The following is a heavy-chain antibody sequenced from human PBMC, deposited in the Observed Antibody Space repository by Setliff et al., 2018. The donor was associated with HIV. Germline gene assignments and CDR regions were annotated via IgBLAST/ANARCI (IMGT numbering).Heavy chain of an antibody. D-gene: IGHD2-21*01. Sequence: GSLKLSCTVSGLLFSDAWVSWVRQAPGKGLEWVGRIKNIGSGGTSNYAAPVSGRFTISRDDSKNTLYLQMNSLKTEDTAVYYCTTDLTYCGGDCYPPYFDYWGQGTLVTVSS. V-gene: IGHV3-15*01. CDR3: TTDLTYCGGDCYPPYFDY. J-gene: IGHJ4*02. CDR2: IKNIGSGGTS. CDR1: GLLFSDAW.